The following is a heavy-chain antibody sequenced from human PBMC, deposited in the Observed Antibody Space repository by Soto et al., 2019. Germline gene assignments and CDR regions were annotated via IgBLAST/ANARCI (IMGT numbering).Heavy chain of an antibody. V-gene: IGHV3-72*01. J-gene: IGHJ4*02. Sequence: EVQLVESGGGLVQPGGSLRLSCAASGFTFSDHYMDWVRQAPGNGLEWVGRSKNKADSYTTEYAASVKGRFTISRDGSKNSLSLQMNSLKTGDTAVYYCTVWGSGNDFGAAWGQGILVTVSS. CDR3: TVWGSGNDFGAA. D-gene: IGHD3-10*01. CDR2: SKNKADSYTT. CDR1: GFTFSDHY.